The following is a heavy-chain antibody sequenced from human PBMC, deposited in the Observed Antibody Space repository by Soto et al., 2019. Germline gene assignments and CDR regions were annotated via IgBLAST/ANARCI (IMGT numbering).Heavy chain of an antibody. J-gene: IGHJ4*02. Sequence: YGGSFSAYYWSWIRQPPGKGLEWIGEINHSGGTSYNPSLKSRVTISVDTSKSQFSLKLTSVTAADRAVYYCARGSVDTVDSSGFYEYWGKGTLVTVSS. CDR2: INHSGGT. CDR1: GGSFSAYY. CDR3: ARGSVDTVDSSGFYEY. D-gene: IGHD3-22*01. V-gene: IGHV4-34*01.